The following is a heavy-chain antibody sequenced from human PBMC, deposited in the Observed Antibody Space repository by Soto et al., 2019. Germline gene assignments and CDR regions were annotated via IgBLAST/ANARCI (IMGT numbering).Heavy chain of an antibody. CDR3: AGGPNYDFWSGPLAFDI. D-gene: IGHD3-3*01. CDR1: GFTFSSYA. J-gene: IGHJ3*02. V-gene: IGHV3-64*01. Sequence: GGSLRLSCAASGFTFSSYAMHWVRQAPGKGLEYVSAISSNGGSTYYANSVKGRFTISRDNSKNTLYLQMGSLRAEDMAVYYCAGGPNYDFWSGPLAFDIWGQGTMVTVAS. CDR2: ISSNGGST.